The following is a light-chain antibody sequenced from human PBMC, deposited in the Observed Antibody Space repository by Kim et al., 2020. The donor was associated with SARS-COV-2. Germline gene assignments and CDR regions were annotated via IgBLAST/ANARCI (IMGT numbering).Light chain of an antibody. Sequence: ASVGDRVTITCRASQGISSALAWFQQRPGKVPKLLLYTTSRLQSGVPSRFSGSGSRTEYTLTISNLQAEDFATYYCHQYYAVPYTFGQGTKVDIK. CDR2: TTS. CDR3: HQYYAVPYT. J-gene: IGKJ2*01. V-gene: IGKV1-NL1*01. CDR1: QGISSA.